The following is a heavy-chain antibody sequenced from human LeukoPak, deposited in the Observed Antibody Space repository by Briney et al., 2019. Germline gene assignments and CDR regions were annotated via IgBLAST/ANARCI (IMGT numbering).Heavy chain of an antibody. CDR1: GFTLSSYW. CDR3: ARGPEYYYDSSSGNY. D-gene: IGHD3-22*01. Sequence: GGSLRLSCAASGFTLSSYWMSWVRQAPGKGLEWVANIKQDGSEKYYVDPVKGRFTISRDNAKNSLYLQMNSLRAEDTAVYYCARGPEYYYDSSSGNYWGQGTLVTVSS. V-gene: IGHV3-7*01. CDR2: IKQDGSEK. J-gene: IGHJ4*02.